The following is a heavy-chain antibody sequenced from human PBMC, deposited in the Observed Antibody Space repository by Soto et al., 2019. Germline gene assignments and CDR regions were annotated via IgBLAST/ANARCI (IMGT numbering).Heavy chain of an antibody. CDR2: VSTSGSDT. CDR3: AKPGYATSCYRNFDH. CDR1: GFAFTSYG. D-gene: IGHD2-2*01. V-gene: IGHV3-23*01. J-gene: IGHJ4*01. Sequence: GGSLRLSCAASGFAFTSYGMNWVRQAPGKGLEWVSGVSTSGSDTFYADSVKGRFTISRDNSKNTLYLHMNSLRAEDTAVYYCAKPGYATSCYRNFDHWGHGTQVTVSS.